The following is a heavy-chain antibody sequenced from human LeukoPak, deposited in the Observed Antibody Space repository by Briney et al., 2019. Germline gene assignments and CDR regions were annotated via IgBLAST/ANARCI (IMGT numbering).Heavy chain of an antibody. CDR2: IYPGDSDT. CDR1: GYSFTSYW. J-gene: IGHJ3*02. Sequence: GESLKISCKGSGYSFTSYWIGWVRQMPGKGLEWMGIIYPGDSDTRYSPSFQGQVTISADKSISTAYLQWSSLKASDTAMYYCASVYYYDSSGYYYDAFDIWGQGTMVTVSS. V-gene: IGHV5-51*01. D-gene: IGHD3-22*01. CDR3: ASVYYYDSSGYYYDAFDI.